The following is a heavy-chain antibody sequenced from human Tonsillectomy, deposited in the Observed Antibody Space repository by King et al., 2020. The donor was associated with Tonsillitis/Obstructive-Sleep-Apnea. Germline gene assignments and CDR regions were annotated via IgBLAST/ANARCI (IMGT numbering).Heavy chain of an antibody. CDR3: SRDSKRDTGTTDF. CDR1: GFNFGDYA. CDR2: IRSKTYGGTT. V-gene: IGHV3-49*05. J-gene: IGHJ4*02. D-gene: IGHD1-7*01. Sequence: VQLVESGGGLVKPGRSLRLSCTASGFNFGDYAMNWFRQAPGKGLEWVGFIRSKTYGGTTEYAASVKGRFSISRDDSKSIAYLQMNSLKTEDTAVYYCSRDSKRDTGTTDFWGQGTLVTVSS.